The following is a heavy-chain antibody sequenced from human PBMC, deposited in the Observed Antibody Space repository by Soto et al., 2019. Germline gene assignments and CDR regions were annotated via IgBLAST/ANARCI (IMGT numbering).Heavy chain of an antibody. J-gene: IGHJ3*02. D-gene: IGHD3-10*01. CDR3: ARAWALGGEWGDAFDI. CDR1: GGSISSYY. CDR2: IYYSGST. V-gene: IGHV4-59*01. Sequence: SETLSLTCTVSGGSISSYYWSWIRQPPGKGLEWIGYIYYSGSTNYNPSLKSRVTISVDTSKNQFSLKLSSVTAADTAVYYCARAWALGGEWGDAFDIWGQGTMVTVSS.